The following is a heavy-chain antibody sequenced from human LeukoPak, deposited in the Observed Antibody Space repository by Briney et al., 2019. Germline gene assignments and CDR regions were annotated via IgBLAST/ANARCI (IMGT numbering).Heavy chain of an antibody. D-gene: IGHD3-10*01. CDR3: ARVSSYGSGSYYHYYFDY. J-gene: IGHJ4*02. CDR1: GFTVSSNY. V-gene: IGHV3-53*01. CDR2: IYSGGTT. Sequence: PGGSLRLSCAASGFTVSSNYMSWVRQAPGKGLEWVSVIYSGGTTSYADSVKGRFTISRDNSKNTLFLQLNSLRAEDTAVYYCARVSSYGSGSYYHYYFDYWAREPWSPSP.